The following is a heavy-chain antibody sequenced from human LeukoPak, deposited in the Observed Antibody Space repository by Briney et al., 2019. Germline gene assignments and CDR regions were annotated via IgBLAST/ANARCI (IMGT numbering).Heavy chain of an antibody. CDR1: GFTFSSYG. J-gene: IGHJ6*03. V-gene: IGHV3-30*02. D-gene: IGHD1-7*01. CDR2: IRYDGSNK. Sequence: PGGSLRLSCAASGFTFSSYGMHWVRQAPGKGLEWVAFIRYDGSNKYYADSVKGRFTISRDNSKNTLYLQMNSLRAEDTAVYYCAKCWGTTLRVAYYYYYMDVWGKGTTVTVSS. CDR3: AKCWGTTLRVAYYYYYMDV.